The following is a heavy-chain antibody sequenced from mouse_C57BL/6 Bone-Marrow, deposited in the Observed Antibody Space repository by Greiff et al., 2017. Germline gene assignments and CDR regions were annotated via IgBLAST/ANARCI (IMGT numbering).Heavy chain of an antibody. D-gene: IGHD2-2*01. Sequence: QVQLKESGAELVRPGTSVKMSCKASGYTFTNYWIGWAKQRPGHGLEWIGDIYPGGGYTNYNEKFKGKATLTADKSSSTAYMQFSSLTSEDSAIYYCARYGSYWYFDVWGTGTTVTVSS. CDR1: GYTFTNYW. J-gene: IGHJ1*03. CDR3: ARYGSYWYFDV. CDR2: IYPGGGYT. V-gene: IGHV1-63*01.